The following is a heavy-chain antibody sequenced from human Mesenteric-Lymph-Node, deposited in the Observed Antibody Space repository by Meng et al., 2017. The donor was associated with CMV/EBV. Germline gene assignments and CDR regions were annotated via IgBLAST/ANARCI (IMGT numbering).Heavy chain of an antibody. V-gene: IGHV6-1*01. CDR1: GDSVSTNSAA. CDR2: TFYRSKWYT. J-gene: IGHJ4*03. Sequence: SQTLSLTCAISGDSVSTNSAAWNWIRQSPSRGLEWLGRTFYRSKWYTNYAESVKSRITINPDTSNNQFSLHLNSVTPEDTAVYYCVRDYYCNTAACSFDYWGQGTLVTAPQ. CDR3: VRDYYCNTAACSFDY. D-gene: IGHD2/OR15-2a*01.